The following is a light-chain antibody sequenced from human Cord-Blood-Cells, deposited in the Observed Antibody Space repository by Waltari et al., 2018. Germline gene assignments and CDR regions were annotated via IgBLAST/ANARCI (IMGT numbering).Light chain of an antibody. CDR1: QSVLYSSNNKNY. V-gene: IGKV4-1*01. CDR2: WAS. Sequence: DIVMTQSPDSLAVSRGERATITCNSSQSVLYSSNNKNYLAWYQQKPGQPPKLLIYWASTRESGVPDRFSGSGSGTDFTLTISSLQAEDVAVYYCQQYYSTPLTFGGGTKVEIK. CDR3: QQYYSTPLT. J-gene: IGKJ4*01.